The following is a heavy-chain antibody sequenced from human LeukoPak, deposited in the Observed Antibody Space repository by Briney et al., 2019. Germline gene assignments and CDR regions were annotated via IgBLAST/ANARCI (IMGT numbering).Heavy chain of an antibody. CDR3: ARDNTVTASVDY. V-gene: IGHV3-21*05. CDR1: GFTFSSYA. D-gene: IGHD4-17*01. J-gene: IGHJ4*02. Sequence: PGGSLGLSCSASGFTFSSYAMHWVRQAPGKGLEWVSYISSSSSYTNYADSVKGRFTISRDNAKNSLYLQMNSLRAEDTAVYYCARDNTVTASVDYWGQGTLVTVSS. CDR2: ISSSSSYT.